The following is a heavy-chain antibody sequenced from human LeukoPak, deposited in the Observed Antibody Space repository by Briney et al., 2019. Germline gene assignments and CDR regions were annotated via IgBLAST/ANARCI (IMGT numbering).Heavy chain of an antibody. CDR1: GFTFSSYS. V-gene: IGHV3-48*01. D-gene: IGHD3-3*01. CDR2: ISSSSSTI. CDR3: ARVWGAEYYDFWSGYRSLRWFDP. Sequence: GGSLRLSCAASGFTFSSYSMNWVRQAPGKGLEWVSYISSSSSTIYYADPVKGRFTISRDNAKNSLYLQMNSLRAEDTAVYYCARVWGAEYYDFWSGYRSLRWFDPWGQGTLVTVSS. J-gene: IGHJ5*02.